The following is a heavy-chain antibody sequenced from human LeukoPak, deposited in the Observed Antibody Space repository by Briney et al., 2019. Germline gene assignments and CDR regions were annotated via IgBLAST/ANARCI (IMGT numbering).Heavy chain of an antibody. CDR2: INHRGST. CDR3: ARVPKYFDL. Sequence: PGGSLRLSCAASGFTFSSYWMHWVRQPPGKGLEWIGEINHRGSTNYNPSLKSRVTISVDTSKNQFSLKLSSVTAADTAVYYCARVPKYFDLWGRGTLVTVSS. V-gene: IGHV4-34*01. CDR1: GFTFSSYW. J-gene: IGHJ2*01.